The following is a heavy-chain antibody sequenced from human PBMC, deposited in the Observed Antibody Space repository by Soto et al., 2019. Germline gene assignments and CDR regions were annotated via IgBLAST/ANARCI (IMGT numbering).Heavy chain of an antibody. CDR2: ISYDGSNK. J-gene: IGHJ5*02. CDR3: ARPSLDYYDSSGYYYGPHWFDP. Sequence: GGSLRLSCAASGFTFSSYAMHWVRQAPGKGLEWVAVISYDGSNKYYADSVKGRFTISRDNSKNTLYLQMNSLRAEDTAVYYCARPSLDYYDSSGYYYGPHWFDPWGQGTLVTVSS. V-gene: IGHV3-30-3*01. CDR1: GFTFSSYA. D-gene: IGHD3-22*01.